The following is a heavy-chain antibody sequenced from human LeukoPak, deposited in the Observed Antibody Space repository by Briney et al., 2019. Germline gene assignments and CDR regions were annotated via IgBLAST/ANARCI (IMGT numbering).Heavy chain of an antibody. CDR1: GGSISNY. V-gene: IGHV4-4*07. CDR3: AREGGGPRWLDP. Sequence: PSETLSLTCTVSGGSISNYWSWIRQPAGKGLEWIGRINTSGSSNYNPSLRSRVTMSVDTSKNRFSLNLSSVTAADTAVYYCAREGGGPRWLDPWGQGTLVTVSS. J-gene: IGHJ5*02. CDR2: INTSGSS. D-gene: IGHD6-25*01.